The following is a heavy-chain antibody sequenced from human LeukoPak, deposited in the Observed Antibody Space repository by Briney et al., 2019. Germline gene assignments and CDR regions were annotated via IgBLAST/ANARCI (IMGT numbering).Heavy chain of an antibody. CDR1: GGSISSGSYY. Sequence: PSETLSLTCNVSGGSISSGSYYWNWIRQPAGKGLEWIGHIYTSGNTNYNPSLESRVTISADTSKNQFSLNLRSVTAADTAVYFCARAFSRRYYDNLIGYSKTYYYFDYWGQGALVTVSS. CDR2: IYTSGNT. CDR3: ARAFSRRYYDNLIGYSKTYYYFDY. V-gene: IGHV4-61*09. J-gene: IGHJ4*02. D-gene: IGHD3-9*01.